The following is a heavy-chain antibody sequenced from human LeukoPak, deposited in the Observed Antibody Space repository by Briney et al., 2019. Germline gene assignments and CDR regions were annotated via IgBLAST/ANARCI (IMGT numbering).Heavy chain of an antibody. CDR1: GFTFSSYS. D-gene: IGHD3-10*01. J-gene: IGHJ4*02. CDR3: ARDLGYYGSGSYYGGYYFDY. V-gene: IGHV3-21*01. CDR2: ISSSSSSYI. Sequence: GGSLRLSCAASGFTFSSYSMNWVRQAPGKGLEWVSSISSSSSSYIYYADSVKGRFTIPRDNAKNSLYLQMNSLRAEDTAVYYCARDLGYYGSGSYYGGYYFDYWGQGTLVTVSS.